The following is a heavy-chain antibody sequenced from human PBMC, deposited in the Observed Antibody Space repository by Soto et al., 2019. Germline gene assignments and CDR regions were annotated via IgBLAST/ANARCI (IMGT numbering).Heavy chain of an antibody. V-gene: IGHV1-2*02. Sequence: ASVKVSRKAAGYTFTGYHMHWVRQAPGQGLEWMGWINPNSGGTNYAQKSQGRVTMTRDTSTSTAYMELRSLRSDDTAVYYCARDAIRSGYPYYFDYWGQGTLVTVS. J-gene: IGHJ4*02. CDR2: INPNSGGT. CDR1: GYTFTGYH. D-gene: IGHD3-3*01. CDR3: ARDAIRSGYPYYFDY.